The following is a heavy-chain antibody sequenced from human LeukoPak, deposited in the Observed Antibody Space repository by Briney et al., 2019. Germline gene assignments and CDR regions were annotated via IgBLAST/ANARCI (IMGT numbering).Heavy chain of an antibody. CDR1: GFTFSSYG. V-gene: IGHV3-30*02. CDR2: IRYDGSNK. Sequence: PGGSLRLSCAASGFTFSSYGMRWVRQAPGKGLEWVAFIRYDGSNKYYADSVKGRFTISRDNSKNTLYLQMNSLRAEDTAVYYCAKHPRYSGSYYFDYWGQGTLVTVSS. J-gene: IGHJ4*02. CDR3: AKHPRYSGSYYFDY. D-gene: IGHD1-26*01.